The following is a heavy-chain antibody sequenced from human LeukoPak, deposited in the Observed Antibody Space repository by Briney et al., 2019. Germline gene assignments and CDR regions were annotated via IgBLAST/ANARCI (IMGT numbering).Heavy chain of an antibody. Sequence: GSLRLSCAASGFTFSSYSMNWVRQAPGRGLEWVSSISSSSSYIYYADSVKGRFTISRDNAKNSLYLQMNSLRAEDTAVYYCASSGLGDAFDIWGQGTMVTVSP. CDR3: ASSGLGDAFDI. D-gene: IGHD3-10*01. J-gene: IGHJ3*02. CDR2: ISSSSSYI. V-gene: IGHV3-21*01. CDR1: GFTFSSYS.